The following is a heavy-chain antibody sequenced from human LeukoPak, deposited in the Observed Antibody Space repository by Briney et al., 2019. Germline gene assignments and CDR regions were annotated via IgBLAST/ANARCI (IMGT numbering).Heavy chain of an antibody. CDR2: IRYDGSNK. CDR1: GFTFSSYS. V-gene: IGHV3-30*02. J-gene: IGHJ6*03. CDR3: AREGRQQRDRGYYYMDV. Sequence: PGGSLRLSCAASGFTFSSYSMNWVRQAPGKGLEWVAFIRYDGSNKYYADSVKGRFTISRDNSKNTLYLQMNSLRAEDTAVYYCAREGRQQRDRGYYYMDVWGKGTTVTISS. D-gene: IGHD6-13*01.